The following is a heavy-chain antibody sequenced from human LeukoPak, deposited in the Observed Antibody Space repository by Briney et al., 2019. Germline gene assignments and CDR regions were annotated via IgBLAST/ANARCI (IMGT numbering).Heavy chain of an antibody. CDR2: IRYDGSDK. CDR3: ARGPSGYHNT. J-gene: IGHJ4*02. V-gene: IGHV3-30*02. CDR1: GFTFSTYG. D-gene: IGHD5-12*01. Sequence: GGSLRLSCAASGFTFSTYGMHWVRQAPGKGLEGVAFIRYDGSDKYYADSVKGRFTISRDNSKNTLYLQMNSLRAEDTAVYYCARGPSGYHNTGGQGALVTVSS.